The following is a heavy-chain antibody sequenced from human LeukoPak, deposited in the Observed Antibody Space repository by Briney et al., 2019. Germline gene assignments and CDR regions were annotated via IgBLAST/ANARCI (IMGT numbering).Heavy chain of an antibody. Sequence: SETLSLTCAVYGGSFSDYYWSWIRQPPGKGLEWIGEINHSGSTNYNPSLKSRVTISVDMSKNQFSLKLDSVAPPGPAFYYFSGGSPGSVVTLFFFFLDLLGKGTTVTVSS. V-gene: IGHV4-34*01. J-gene: IGHJ6*04. CDR3: SGGSPGSVVTLFFFFLDL. CDR1: GGSFSDYY. D-gene: IGHD4-23*01. CDR2: INHSGST.